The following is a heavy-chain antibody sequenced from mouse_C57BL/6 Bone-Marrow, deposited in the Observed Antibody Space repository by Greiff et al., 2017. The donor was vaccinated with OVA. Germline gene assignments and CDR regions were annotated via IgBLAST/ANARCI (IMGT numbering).Heavy chain of an antibody. V-gene: IGHV1-81*01. CDR2: IYPRSGNT. D-gene: IGHD2-3*01. CDR1: GYTFTSYG. Sequence: VKLMESGAELARPGASVKLSCKASGYTFTSYGISWVKQRTGQGLEWIGEIYPRSGNTYYNEKFKGKATLTADKSSSTAYMELRSLTSEDSAVYFCARTIYDGYYYFDYWGQGTTLTVSS. J-gene: IGHJ2*01. CDR3: ARTIYDGYYYFDY.